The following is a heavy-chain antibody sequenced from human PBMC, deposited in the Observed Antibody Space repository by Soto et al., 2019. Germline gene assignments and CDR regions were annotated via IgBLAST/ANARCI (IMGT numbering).Heavy chain of an antibody. CDR3: WASCVGCRRFNYFSMDV. D-gene: IGHD1-26*01. Sequence: QVQLQESGPGLVKPSQTLSLTCTVSGDSISSGGYYWSWIRQHPGKGLEWIGYLYYSGSTYYNPSLTCRVTLSVDTPKTHFSLKLSGVTAADTAVYYCWASCVGCRRFNYFSMDVWGQRTTVSVSS. CDR2: LYYSGST. J-gene: IGHJ6*02. V-gene: IGHV4-31*03. CDR1: GDSISSGGYY.